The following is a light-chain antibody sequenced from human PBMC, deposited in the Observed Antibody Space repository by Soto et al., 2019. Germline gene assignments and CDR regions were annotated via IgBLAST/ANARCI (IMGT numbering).Light chain of an antibody. CDR2: STS. Sequence: EIVLTQSPGTLSLSPGDRATLSCRASQSLSVSYIAWYQQKPGQAPSLLIYSTSTRATGIPDRFSGRWSGTHFTLAISSLEPEDFAVYYCHQLGVSPQAFGQGTTVEV. CDR1: QSLSVSY. J-gene: IGKJ1*01. CDR3: HQLGVSPQA. V-gene: IGKV3-20*01.